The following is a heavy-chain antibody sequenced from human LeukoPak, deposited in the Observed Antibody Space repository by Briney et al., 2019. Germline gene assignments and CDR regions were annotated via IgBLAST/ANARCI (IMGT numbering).Heavy chain of an antibody. D-gene: IGHD3-22*01. V-gene: IGHV4-30-4*08. CDR2: IYYSGNT. CDR3: ARATITMAVGVPADAFDI. CDR1: GGSISSADYY. Sequence: PSETLPLTCTVSGGSISSADYYWSWIRQPPGKGLEWIGYIYYSGNTYYNPSLKSRVTISVDRSKNQFSLKQSSVTAADTAVYYCARATITMAVGVPADAFDIWGQGTMVTVSS. J-gene: IGHJ3*02.